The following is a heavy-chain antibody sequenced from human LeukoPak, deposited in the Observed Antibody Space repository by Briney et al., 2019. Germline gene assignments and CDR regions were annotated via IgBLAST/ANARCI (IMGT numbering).Heavy chain of an antibody. J-gene: IGHJ5*02. V-gene: IGHV1-46*01. CDR2: INPSGGSA. CDR1: GYTFTSYD. D-gene: IGHD2-2*02. Sequence: ASVKVSCKASGYTFTSYDINWVRQATGQGLEWMGIINPSGGSAGYAQKFQGRVTMTRDTSTSTVYMELSSLRSEDTAVYYCARDFGPVVAPAAIYNWFDPWGQGTLVTVSS. CDR3: ARDFGPVVAPAAIYNWFDP.